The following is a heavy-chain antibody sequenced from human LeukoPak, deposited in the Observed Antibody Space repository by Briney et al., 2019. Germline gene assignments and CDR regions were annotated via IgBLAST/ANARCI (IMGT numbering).Heavy chain of an antibody. CDR2: IIPIFGTA. Sequence: ASVKVSCKASGGTFSSYAISWVRQAPGQGLEWMGGIIPIFGTANYAQKFQGRATITTDESTSTAYMELRSLRSDDTAVYYCARVGTSLINWFDPWGQGTLVTVSS. CDR1: GGTFSSYA. J-gene: IGHJ5*02. D-gene: IGHD2-2*01. CDR3: ARVGTSLINWFDP. V-gene: IGHV1-69*05.